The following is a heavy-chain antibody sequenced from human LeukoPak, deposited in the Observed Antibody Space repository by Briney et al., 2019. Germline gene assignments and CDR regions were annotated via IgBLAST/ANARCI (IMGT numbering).Heavy chain of an antibody. J-gene: IGHJ5*02. CDR3: AREGNYGDYVPNWFDP. V-gene: IGHV4-34*01. CDR1: GGSFSGYY. D-gene: IGHD4-17*01. CDR2: INHSGST. Sequence: SETLSLTCAVYGGSFSGYYWSWLRQPPGKGLEWIGEINHSGSTNYNPSLKSRVIISVDTSKNQFSLKLSSVTAADTAVYYCAREGNYGDYVPNWFDPWGQGTLVTVSS.